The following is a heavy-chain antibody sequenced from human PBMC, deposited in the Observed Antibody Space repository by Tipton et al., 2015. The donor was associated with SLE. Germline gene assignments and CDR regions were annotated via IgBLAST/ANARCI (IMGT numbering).Heavy chain of an antibody. V-gene: IGHV5-51*01. CDR2: IYPGDSDT. Sequence: QSGAEVKKPGESLKISCKGSGYSFTSYWIGWVRQMPGKGLEWMGIIYPGDSDTRYSPSFQGQVTISADKSISTAYLQWSSLKASDTAMYYCARGDDSSSWYDSFDYWGQGTLVTVSS. J-gene: IGHJ4*02. CDR3: ARGDDSSSWYDSFDY. D-gene: IGHD6-13*01. CDR1: GYSFTSYW.